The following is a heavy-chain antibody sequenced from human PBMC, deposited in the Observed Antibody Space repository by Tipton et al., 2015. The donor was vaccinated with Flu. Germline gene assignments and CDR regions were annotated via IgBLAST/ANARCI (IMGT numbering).Heavy chain of an antibody. J-gene: IGHJ4*02. D-gene: IGHD1-14*01. Sequence: GSLRLSCSASGFTLSNYWMTWVRQPPGRGLEWVANINQDGSQKHYVDSVKGRFTISRDNPVNSMYLQMHSLRAEDTAVYYCVRAIYNSDNYSCQGTLVTVSS. CDR3: VRAIYNSDNY. V-gene: IGHV3-7*01. CDR1: GFTLSNYW. CDR2: INQDGSQK.